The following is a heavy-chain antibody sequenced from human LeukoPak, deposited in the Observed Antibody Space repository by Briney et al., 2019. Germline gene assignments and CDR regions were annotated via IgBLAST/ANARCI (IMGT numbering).Heavy chain of an antibody. V-gene: IGHV1-3*03. CDR2: INAGNGNT. CDR3: ARSSAPYYYYYMDV. J-gene: IGHJ6*03. Sequence: ASVKVPCKASGYTFTSYAMHWVRQAPGQRLEWMGWINAGNGNTNYSQEFQGRVTITRDTSASTAYMELSSLRSEDTAVYYCARSSAPYYYYYMDVWGKGTTVTISS. D-gene: IGHD3-10*01. CDR1: GYTFTSYA.